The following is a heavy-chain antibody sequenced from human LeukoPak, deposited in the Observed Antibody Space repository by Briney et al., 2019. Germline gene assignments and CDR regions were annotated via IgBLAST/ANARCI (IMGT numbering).Heavy chain of an antibody. CDR3: ARQVLEFGELLWEYYYGMDV. CDR1: GFTFSSYS. D-gene: IGHD3-10*01. J-gene: IGHJ6*02. V-gene: IGHV3-21*01. CDR2: IGSSSSYI. Sequence: TSGGSLRLSCAASGFTFSSYSMNWVRQAPGKGLEWVSSIGSSSSYIYYADSVKGRFTISRDNAKNSLYLQMNSLRAEDTAVYYCARQVLEFGELLWEYYYGMDVWGQGTTVTVSS.